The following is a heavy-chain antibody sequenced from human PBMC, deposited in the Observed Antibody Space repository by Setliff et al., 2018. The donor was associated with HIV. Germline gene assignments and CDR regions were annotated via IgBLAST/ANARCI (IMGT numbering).Heavy chain of an antibody. J-gene: IGHJ6*03. CDR2: INPSGGST. CDR1: GYTFTNYY. V-gene: IGHV1-46*01. Sequence: ASVKVSCKAPGYTFTNYYIHWVRQAPGQGLEWMGIINPSGGSTTYAQKFQGRVAMTRDTSTSTVYMELSSLRSEDTAVYYCARDAFDYTAYYYSYMDVWGQGTTVTVSS. CDR3: ARDAFDYTAYYYSYMDV. D-gene: IGHD4-4*01.